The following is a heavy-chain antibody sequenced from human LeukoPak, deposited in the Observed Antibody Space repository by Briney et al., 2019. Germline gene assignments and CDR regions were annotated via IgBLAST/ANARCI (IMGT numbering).Heavy chain of an antibody. CDR2: INPNSGGT. CDR3: ARDLSNGGNSGFDY. V-gene: IGHV1-2*02. D-gene: IGHD4-23*01. Sequence: ASVKVSCKASGYTFTGYYMHWVRQAPGQGLEWMGWINPNSGGTNYAQKFQGRVTMTRDTSISTAYMELSRLRSDDTAVYYCARDLSNGGNSGFDYWGQGTLVTASS. CDR1: GYTFTGYY. J-gene: IGHJ4*02.